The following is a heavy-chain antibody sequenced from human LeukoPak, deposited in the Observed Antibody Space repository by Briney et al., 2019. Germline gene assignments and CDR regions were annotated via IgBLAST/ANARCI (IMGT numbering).Heavy chain of an antibody. Sequence: GGSLRLSCAASGFTVSSNYMSWVRQAPGKGLDWVSVIYSGTSTYYADSVKGRFTISRDNSKNTLYLQMNSLRAEDTAVYYCAKQQYYYDSSGYPAFDYWGQGTLVTVSS. CDR3: AKQQYYYDSSGYPAFDY. CDR2: IYSGTST. D-gene: IGHD3-22*01. V-gene: IGHV3-66*04. CDR1: GFTVSSNY. J-gene: IGHJ4*02.